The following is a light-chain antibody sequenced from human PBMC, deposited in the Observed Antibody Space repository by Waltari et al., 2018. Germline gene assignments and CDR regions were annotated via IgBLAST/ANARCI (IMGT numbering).Light chain of an antibody. V-gene: IGLV1-40*02. CDR1: SSNIGRNS. Sequence: QSLLTQPPSISGAPGQRVAISCSGGSSNIGRNSVNWYAQVPGTTPKLLIYGVNNRPSGVPDRFFGSLSGTSASLAITGLQAEDEADYYCQSYDTSLSVVFGGGTKLTV. CDR2: GVN. J-gene: IGLJ2*01. CDR3: QSYDTSLSVV.